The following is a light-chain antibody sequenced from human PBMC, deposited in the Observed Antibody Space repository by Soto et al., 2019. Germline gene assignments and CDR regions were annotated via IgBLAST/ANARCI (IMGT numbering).Light chain of an antibody. CDR1: QSVSSGY. Sequence: EIVLTQSPGTLSLPPGERATLSCRASQSVSSGYLAWYQQKPGQAPRLLIYGASSRATGIPDRFSGRGSGTDFTLTISRLEPEDFVVYYCQQYGGSPRKFGQGPKVEIK. CDR2: GAS. J-gene: IGKJ1*01. V-gene: IGKV3-20*01. CDR3: QQYGGSPRK.